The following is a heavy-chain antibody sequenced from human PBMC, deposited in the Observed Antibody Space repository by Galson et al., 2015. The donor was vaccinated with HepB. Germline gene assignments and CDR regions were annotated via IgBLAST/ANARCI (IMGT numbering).Heavy chain of an antibody. CDR1: GGTFSSYA. V-gene: IGHV1-69*04. D-gene: IGHD2-8*02. Sequence: SVKVSCKASGGTFSSYAISWVRQAPGQGLEWMGRINPILAIANYAQKFQGRVTMTADTSTSTAYMELSSLRSEDAAVYYCARDSQWWGTTSIRYYGIDVWDQGTTVTVSS. J-gene: IGHJ6*02. CDR2: INPILAIA. CDR3: ARDSQWWGTTSIRYYGIDV.